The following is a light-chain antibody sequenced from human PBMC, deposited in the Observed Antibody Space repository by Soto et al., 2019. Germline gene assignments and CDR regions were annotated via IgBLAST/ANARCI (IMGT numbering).Light chain of an antibody. CDR2: TAS. J-gene: IGKJ4*01. CDR1: QGLSSY. CDR3: QQLSTYPLT. V-gene: IGKV1-9*01. Sequence: DIQLTQSPSFVSASVGDRVTITCRASQGLSSYLAWYQQTPGKAPKLLIYTASTLQSGVPSRFSGSGSGTEFTLTISSLQPEDFASYYCQQLSTYPLTFGGGTKVDIK.